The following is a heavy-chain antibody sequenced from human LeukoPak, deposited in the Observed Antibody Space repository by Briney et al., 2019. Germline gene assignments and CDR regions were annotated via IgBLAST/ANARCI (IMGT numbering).Heavy chain of an antibody. Sequence: PSETLSLTCTVSGGSISSYYWSWIRQPPGKGLEWIGYIYYSGSTNYNPSLKSRVTISVDTSKNQFSLKLSSVTAADTAVYYCASSTSLNYYYGMDVWGQGTTVTVSS. CDR1: GGSISSYY. D-gene: IGHD2-2*01. CDR3: ASSTSLNYYYGMDV. V-gene: IGHV4-59*12. CDR2: IYYSGST. J-gene: IGHJ6*02.